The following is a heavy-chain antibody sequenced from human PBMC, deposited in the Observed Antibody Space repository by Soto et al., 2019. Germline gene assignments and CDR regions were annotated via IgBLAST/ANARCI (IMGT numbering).Heavy chain of an antibody. J-gene: IGHJ1*01. Sequence: SETLSLTCTVSGGSISSYYWSWIRQPPGKGLEWIGYIYYSGSTNYNPSLKSRVTISVDTSKNQFSLKLSSVTAADTAVYYCARDDYESHYFQHWGQGTLVTVSS. CDR3: ARDDYESHYFQH. D-gene: IGHD4-17*01. V-gene: IGHV4-59*01. CDR2: IYYSGST. CDR1: GGSISSYY.